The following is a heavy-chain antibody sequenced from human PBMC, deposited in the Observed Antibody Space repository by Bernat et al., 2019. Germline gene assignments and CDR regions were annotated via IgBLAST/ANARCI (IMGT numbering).Heavy chain of an antibody. J-gene: IGHJ4*02. D-gene: IGHD3-10*01. CDR3: ARGDYYGSGSYAY. Sequence: QVQLVQSGAEVKKPGSSVKVSCKASGGTFSSYTISWVRQAPGQGLEWMGRIIPILGIANYAQKFKCRVTITADKSTSTAYMELSSMRSEDTAVYYCARGDYYGSGSYAYWGQGTLVTVSS. V-gene: IGHV1-69*02. CDR1: GGTFSSYT. CDR2: IIPILGIA.